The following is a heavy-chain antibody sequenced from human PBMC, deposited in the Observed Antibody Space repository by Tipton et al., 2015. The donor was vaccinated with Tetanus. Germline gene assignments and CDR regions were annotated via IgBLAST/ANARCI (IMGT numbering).Heavy chain of an antibody. D-gene: IGHD6-13*01. CDR2: ISYDGNYQ. CDR3: IYTISCSAFDY. CDR1: GFTFSNSG. V-gene: IGHV3-30*03. Sequence: SLRLSCAASGFTFSNSGMHWVRQVPGKGLEWVAIISYDGNYQSYAESVKGRFTISRDNSKSTLFLQMNGLRAEDTAVYYCIYTISCSAFDYWGQGSLVTVSS. J-gene: IGHJ4*02.